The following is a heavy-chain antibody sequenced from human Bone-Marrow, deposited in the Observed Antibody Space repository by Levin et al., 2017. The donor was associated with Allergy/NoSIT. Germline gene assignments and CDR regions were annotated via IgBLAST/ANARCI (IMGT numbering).Heavy chain of an antibody. Sequence: SETLSLTCTVSGGSISSTHWWSWVRQPPGKGLEWIGEIFHSGSTDYSPSLKSRVTISLDKPKNQFSLRLTSVTAADTAIYYCASRFCSRTTCYAGLSWGLGTLVTVSS. D-gene: IGHD2-2*01. CDR2: IFHSGST. CDR3: ASRFCSRTTCYAGLS. J-gene: IGHJ5*02. V-gene: IGHV4-4*02. CDR1: GGSISSTHW.